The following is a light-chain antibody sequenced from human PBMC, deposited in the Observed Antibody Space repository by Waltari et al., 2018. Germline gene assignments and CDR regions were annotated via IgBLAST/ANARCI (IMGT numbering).Light chain of an antibody. CDR3: AAWDVSLKGV. Sequence: QSVLTQPPSASGPPGHRVTISRSGSSSNIGSNTVNWNQQLPRMAPKLIIYSNNQRPSGVPDRFSGSKSGTSASLAISGLQSDDEADYYCAAWDVSLKGVFGGGTKVTVL. J-gene: IGLJ2*01. CDR1: SSNIGSNT. CDR2: SNN. V-gene: IGLV1-44*01.